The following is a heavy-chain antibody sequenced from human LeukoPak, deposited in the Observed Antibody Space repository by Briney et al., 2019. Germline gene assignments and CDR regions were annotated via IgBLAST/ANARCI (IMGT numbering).Heavy chain of an antibody. CDR1: GFTFSSYS. CDR3: ARDLGLRGVTNWFDP. V-gene: IGHV3-21*01. CDR2: ISSSSSYI. J-gene: IGHJ5*02. D-gene: IGHD3-10*01. Sequence: GGSLRLSCAASGFTFSSYSMNWVRQAPGKGLEWVSSISSSSSYIYYADSVKGRFTISRDNAKNSLYLQMNSLRAEDTAVYYCARDLGLRGVTNWFDPWGQGTLVTVSS.